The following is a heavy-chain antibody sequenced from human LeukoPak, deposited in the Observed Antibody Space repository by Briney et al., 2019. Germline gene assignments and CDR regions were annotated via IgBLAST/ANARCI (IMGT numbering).Heavy chain of an antibody. J-gene: IGHJ5*02. D-gene: IGHD4-17*01. CDR1: GYTFTGYY. CDR3: AREGGGMSSVTWGWFDP. Sequence: ASVKVSCKASGYTFTGYYIHWVRQAPGQGLEWMGIINPSDGSSNYAQKFQGRVTMSRDTSTSTAYMELSSLRSEDTAVYYCAREGGGMSSVTWGWFDPWGQGTLVTVSS. CDR2: INPSDGSS. V-gene: IGHV1-46*01.